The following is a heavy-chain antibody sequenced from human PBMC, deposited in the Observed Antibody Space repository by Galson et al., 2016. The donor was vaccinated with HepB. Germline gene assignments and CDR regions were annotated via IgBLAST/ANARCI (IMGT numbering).Heavy chain of an antibody. D-gene: IGHD3-10*01. Sequence: TLSLTCIVSGDSITSGDYSWTWIRQHPGKGLEWIGYTSDTGITDYNPSLMSRLTISVDTSKNQFSLNLRSVTAADTAFYYCASVSLIRGPDPWGQGALVTVSS. V-gene: IGHV4-31*03. J-gene: IGHJ5*02. CDR2: TSDTGIT. CDR3: ASVSLIRGPDP. CDR1: GDSITSGDYS.